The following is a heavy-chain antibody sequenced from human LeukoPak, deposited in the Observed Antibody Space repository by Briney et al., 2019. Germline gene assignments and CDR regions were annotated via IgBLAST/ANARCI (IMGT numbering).Heavy chain of an antibody. CDR1: GGSFSGYY. CDR2: INHSGST. D-gene: IGHD2-2*01. V-gene: IGHV4-34*01. J-gene: IGHJ3*02. CDR3: ARTAFCSSTSCSSDAFDI. Sequence: PSETLSLTCAVYGGSFSGYYWSRIRQPPGKGLEWIGEINHSGSTNYNPSLKSRVTISVDTSKNQFSLKLSSVTAADTAVYYCARTAFCSSTSCSSDAFDIWGQGTMVTVSS.